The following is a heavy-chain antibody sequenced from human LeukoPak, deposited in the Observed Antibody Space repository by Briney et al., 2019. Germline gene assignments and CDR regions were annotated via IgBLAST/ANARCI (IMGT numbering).Heavy chain of an antibody. J-gene: IGHJ5*02. Sequence: SETLSLTCTVSGGSISNTNYYWGWIRQPPGKGLEWIGNIYCSGNTYYNSSLKSRVTISVDTSKNQFSLKLSSVTAADTAVYYCASLLNGGVAHWFDPWGQGTLVTVSS. D-gene: IGHD7-27*01. CDR1: GGSISNTNYY. V-gene: IGHV4-39*01. CDR2: IYCSGNT. CDR3: ASLLNGGVAHWFDP.